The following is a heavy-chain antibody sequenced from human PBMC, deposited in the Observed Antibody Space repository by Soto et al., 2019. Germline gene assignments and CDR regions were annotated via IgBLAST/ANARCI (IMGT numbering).Heavy chain of an antibody. CDR2: ISYDGSNK. V-gene: IGHV3-30-3*01. J-gene: IGHJ6*02. Sequence: PAVSLRPSSVASGFTFSDYAMHGVRQAPGQGLEWVAVISYDGSNKYYADSVKGRFTISRDNSKNTLYLQMNSLRAEDTAVYYCARAASRVRQAMVFGDYYYGMDVWGQGT. D-gene: IGHD5-18*01. CDR3: ARAASRVRQAMVFGDYYYGMDV. CDR1: GFTFSDYA.